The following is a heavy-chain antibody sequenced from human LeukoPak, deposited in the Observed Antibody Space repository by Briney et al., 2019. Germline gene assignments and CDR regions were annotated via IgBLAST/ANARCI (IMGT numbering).Heavy chain of an antibody. CDR1: GFTFNSYS. J-gene: IGHJ4*02. D-gene: IGHD4-17*01. Sequence: GGSLRLSCAASGFTFNSYSMSWVRQAPGKGLEWVSYISHTSESTYYADSVKGRFTISRDNSKNTLYLQMNSLRAEDTAVYYCAKEFDYGDYAFDYWGQGTLVTVSS. CDR2: ISHTSEST. V-gene: IGHV3-23*01. CDR3: AKEFDYGDYAFDY.